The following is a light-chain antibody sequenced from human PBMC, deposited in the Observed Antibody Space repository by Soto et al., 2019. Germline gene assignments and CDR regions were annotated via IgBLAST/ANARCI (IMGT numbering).Light chain of an antibody. CDR1: QSISSY. V-gene: IGKV1-39*01. CDR3: QQSYSTPRT. Sequence: DIQMTQSPSSLSASVGDRVTITCLASQSISSYLNWYQQKPGKAPKLLIYAASSLQSGVPSRFSGSGSGSDFTLTISSLQPEDFATYYCQQSYSTPRTFGHGTSVDIK. J-gene: IGKJ3*01. CDR2: AAS.